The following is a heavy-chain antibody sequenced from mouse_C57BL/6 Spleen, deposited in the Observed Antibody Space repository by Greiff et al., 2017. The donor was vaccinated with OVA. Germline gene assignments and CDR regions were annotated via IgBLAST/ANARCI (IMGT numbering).Heavy chain of an antibody. J-gene: IGHJ2*01. Sequence: EVQLQQSGPELVKPGASVKISCKASGYTFTDYYMNWVKQSHGKSLEWIGDINPNNGGTSYNQKFKGKATLTVDKSSSTAYMELRSLTSEDSAVYYCARPLCYGSSYEYFDYWGQGTTLTVSS. CDR2: INPNNGGT. CDR1: GYTFTDYY. CDR3: ARPLCYGSSYEYFDY. V-gene: IGHV1-26*01. D-gene: IGHD1-1*01.